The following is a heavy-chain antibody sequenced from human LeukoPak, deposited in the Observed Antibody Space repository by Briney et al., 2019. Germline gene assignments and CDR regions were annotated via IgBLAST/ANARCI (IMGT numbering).Heavy chain of an antibody. D-gene: IGHD2-2*01. CDR2: INHSGST. CDR3: ARGIDIVVVPAATNWFDP. V-gene: IGHV4-34*01. Sequence: SETLSLTCAVYGGSFSGYYWSWIRQPPGKGLEWIGEINHSGSTNYNPSLKSRVTISVDTSKNQFSLKLSSVTAADTAVYYCARGIDIVVVPAATNWFDPWGQGTLVTVSS. CDR1: GGSFSGYY. J-gene: IGHJ5*02.